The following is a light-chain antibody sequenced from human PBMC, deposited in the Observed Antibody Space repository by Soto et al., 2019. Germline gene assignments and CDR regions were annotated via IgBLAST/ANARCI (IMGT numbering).Light chain of an antibody. V-gene: IGKV1-27*01. J-gene: IGKJ2*01. CDR1: QDLSNF. CDR2: EAS. Sequence: DIQISQSPSSLSASVGDRVTITCRASQDLSNFLAWYQQKPGRAPDLLVYEASTLQSGVPPRFIGGGSGTHFTLTISSLQPEDAATYYRQKYKSAPYTFGQGTKLEIK. CDR3: QKYKSAPYT.